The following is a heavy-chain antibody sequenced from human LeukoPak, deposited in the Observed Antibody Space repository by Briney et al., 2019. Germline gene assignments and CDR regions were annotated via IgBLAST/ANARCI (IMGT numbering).Heavy chain of an antibody. CDR1: GFTFSSYW. CDR3: ARDRKQQLTLDV. D-gene: IGHD6-13*01. J-gene: IGHJ6*04. CDR2: INSDGSST. Sequence: GGSLRLSCAASGFTFSSYWMHWVRQAPGKGLVWVSRINSDGSSTSYADSVKGRFTISRDNAKNTLYLQMNSLRAGDTAVYYCARDRKQQLTLDVWGKGTTVTVSS. V-gene: IGHV3-74*01.